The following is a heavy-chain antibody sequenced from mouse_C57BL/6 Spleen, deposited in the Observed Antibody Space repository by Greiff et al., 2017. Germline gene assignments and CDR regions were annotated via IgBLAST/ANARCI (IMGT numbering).Heavy chain of an antibody. Sequence: VMLVESGGGLVKPGGSLKLSCAASGFTFSDYGMHWVRQAPEKGLEWVAYISSGSSTIYYADTVKGRFTISRDNAKNTLFLQMTRLRSEDTAMYYCAKARDGTGYFDYWGQGTTLTVSS. CDR2: ISSGSSTI. CDR1: GFTFSDYG. V-gene: IGHV5-17*01. CDR3: AKARDGTGYFDY. J-gene: IGHJ2*01. D-gene: IGHD3-3*01.